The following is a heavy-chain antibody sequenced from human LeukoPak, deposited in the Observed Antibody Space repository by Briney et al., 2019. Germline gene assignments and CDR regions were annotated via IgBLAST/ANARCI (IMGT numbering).Heavy chain of an antibody. V-gene: IGHV3-9*01. D-gene: IGHD1-26*01. CDR3: AKDNGVGARYYYYYYGMDV. Sequence: PGGSLRLSCAASGFTFSSYAMSWVRQAPGKGLEWVSGISWNSGSIGYADSVKGRFTISRDNAKNSLYLQMNSLRAEDTALYYCAKDNGVGARYYYYYYGMDVWGQGTTVTVSS. J-gene: IGHJ6*02. CDR1: GFTFSSYA. CDR2: ISWNSGSI.